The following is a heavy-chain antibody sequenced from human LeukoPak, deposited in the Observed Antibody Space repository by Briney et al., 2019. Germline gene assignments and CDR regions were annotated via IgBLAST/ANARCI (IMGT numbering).Heavy chain of an antibody. CDR3: ARGERYCDRSGYDY. CDR2: MYYSGST. D-gene: IGHD3-22*01. CDR1: GASMSSGDYS. J-gene: IGHJ4*02. Sequence: SETLSLTCAVSGASMSSGDYSWSWIRQPPGKGLEWIGYMYYSGSTYYNPSLKSRVTISLDMSKNQFFLKLSSVTAADTAVYYCARGERYCDRSGYDYWSQGTLVTVSS. V-gene: IGHV4-30-4*07.